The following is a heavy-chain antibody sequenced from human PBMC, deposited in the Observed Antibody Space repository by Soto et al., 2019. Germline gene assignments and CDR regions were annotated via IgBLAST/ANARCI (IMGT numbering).Heavy chain of an antibody. V-gene: IGHV3-72*01. D-gene: IGHD1-1*01. CDR1: GFIFSDHY. CDR3: ARVRLGMATTRPPDY. CDR2: IRNKANSYAT. Sequence: GGSLRLSCAASGFIFSDHYMDWVRQAPGKGLEWVARIRNKANSYATHYAASVKGRFTISRDDSKNSLFLQMPSLKAEDTAVYYCARVRLGMATTRPPDYWGQGTLVTVSS. J-gene: IGHJ4*02.